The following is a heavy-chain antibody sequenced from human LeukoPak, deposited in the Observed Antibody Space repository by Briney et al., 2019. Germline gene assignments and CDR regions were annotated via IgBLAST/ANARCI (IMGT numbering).Heavy chain of an antibody. CDR2: INSDGSST. V-gene: IGHV3-74*01. Sequence: GGSLRLSCAASGFTFSSYWMHWVRQAPGKGLVCVSRINSDGSSTRYADSVKGRFTISRDNAKNTLYLQMNSLRAEDTAVYYCVRNGSGSYYTYDYWGQGTLVTVSS. CDR3: VRNGSGSYYTYDY. CDR1: GFTFSSYW. D-gene: IGHD3-10*01. J-gene: IGHJ4*02.